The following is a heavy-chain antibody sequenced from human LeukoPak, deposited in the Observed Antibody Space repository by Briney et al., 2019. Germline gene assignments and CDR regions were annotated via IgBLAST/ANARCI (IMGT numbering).Heavy chain of an antibody. Sequence: PSETLSLTCTVSGGSISSSSYYWGWIRQPPGKGLEWIGSIYYSGSTYYNPSLKSRVTISVDTSKNQFSLKLSSVAAADTAVYYCARLETGYFDSVEYFDYWGQGTLVTVSS. D-gene: IGHD3-9*01. CDR1: GGSISSSSYY. J-gene: IGHJ4*02. CDR2: IYYSGST. CDR3: ARLETGYFDSVEYFDY. V-gene: IGHV4-39*01.